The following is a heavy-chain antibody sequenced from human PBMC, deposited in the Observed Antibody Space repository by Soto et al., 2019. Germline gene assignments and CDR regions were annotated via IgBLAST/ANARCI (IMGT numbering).Heavy chain of an antibody. Sequence: QVQLVQSGADVKRPGASVKVSCKASGYTFTSYDINWVRQATGQGLEWMGWMNPNSGNTGFAQKFKGRVTMTRNTSISTAYMELSSLRSEDTAVYYCARGRRVPAAIRTQSDYYYYMDVWGKGTTVTVSS. CDR2: MNPNSGNT. J-gene: IGHJ6*03. D-gene: IGHD2-2*02. V-gene: IGHV1-8*01. CDR3: ARGRRVPAAIRTQSDYYYYMDV. CDR1: GYTFTSYD.